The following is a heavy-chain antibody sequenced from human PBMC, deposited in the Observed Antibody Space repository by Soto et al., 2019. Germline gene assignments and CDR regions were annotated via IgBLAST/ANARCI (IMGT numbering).Heavy chain of an antibody. V-gene: IGHV6-1*01. J-gene: IGHJ4*02. D-gene: IGHD2-2*01. Sequence: PSQTLSLTCAISGDSVSSNSAAWNWIRQSPSRGLEWLGRTYYRSKWYNDYAVSMKSRITINPDTSKNQFSLQLNSVTPEDTAVYYCARDLADCSSTSCYSTNFDYWGQGTLVTVSS. CDR3: ARDLADCSSTSCYSTNFDY. CDR2: TYYRSKWYN. CDR1: GDSVSSNSAA.